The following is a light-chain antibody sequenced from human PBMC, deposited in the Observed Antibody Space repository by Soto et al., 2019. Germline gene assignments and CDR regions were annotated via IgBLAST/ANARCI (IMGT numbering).Light chain of an antibody. CDR1: SSDVGGYNY. J-gene: IGLJ1*01. CDR2: DVS. Sequence: QSVLTKPPSAYGSPGQSVAISCTGTSSDVGGYNYVSWYQQHPGKAPKLMIYDVSKRPSGVPDRFSGSKSGNTASLTVSGLQAEDEADYYCSSYAGTHIVFGTGTKVTVL. CDR3: SSYAGTHIV. V-gene: IGLV2-8*01.